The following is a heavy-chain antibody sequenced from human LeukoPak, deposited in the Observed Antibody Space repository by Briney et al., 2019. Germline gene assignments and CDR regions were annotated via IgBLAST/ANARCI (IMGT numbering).Heavy chain of an antibody. Sequence: ASVKVSCKASGYTFTSYDINWVRQATGQGLEWMGWMNPNSGNTGYAQKFQGRVTITRHTSISTAYMELSSLRSEDTAVYYCARGWEQQLVSGMFDPWGQGTLVTVSS. J-gene: IGHJ5*02. V-gene: IGHV1-8*03. CDR1: GYTFTSYD. CDR3: ARGWEQQLVSGMFDP. CDR2: MNPNSGNT. D-gene: IGHD6-13*01.